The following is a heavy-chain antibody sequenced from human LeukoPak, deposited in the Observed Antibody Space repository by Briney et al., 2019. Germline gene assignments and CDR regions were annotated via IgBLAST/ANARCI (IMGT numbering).Heavy chain of an antibody. CDR3: AKWTRRTVYSSGWYYFDY. J-gene: IGHJ4*02. CDR2: ISGSGGST. CDR1: GFTFSSYA. Sequence: GGSLRLSCAASGFTFSSYAMSWVHQAPGKGLEWVSAISGSGGSTYYADSVKGRFTISRDNSKNTLYLQMNSLRAEDTAVYYCAKWTRRTVYSSGWYYFDYWGQGTLVTVSS. D-gene: IGHD6-19*01. V-gene: IGHV3-23*01.